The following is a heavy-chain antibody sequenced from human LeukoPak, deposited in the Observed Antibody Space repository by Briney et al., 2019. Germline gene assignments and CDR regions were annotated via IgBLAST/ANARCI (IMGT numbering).Heavy chain of an antibody. Sequence: GGSLRLSCATSGFSFDDYAMHWVRQAPGEGLEWVSVISRGADTYYADSVKGRFIIYRDSSTNTVYLQMDRLRAEDTAVYFCVKETPGTTMYYWGQGTLVTVSS. D-gene: IGHD4-11*01. CDR3: VKETPGTTMYY. CDR1: GFSFDDYA. J-gene: IGHJ4*02. CDR2: ISRGADT. V-gene: IGHV3-66*01.